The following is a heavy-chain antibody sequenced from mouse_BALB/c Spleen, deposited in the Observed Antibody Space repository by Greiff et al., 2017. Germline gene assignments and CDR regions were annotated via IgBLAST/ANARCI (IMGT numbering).Heavy chain of an antibody. V-gene: IGHV1-4*02. CDR1: GYTFTSYT. J-gene: IGHJ3*01. D-gene: IGHD2-2*01. CDR3: AREGMRLDWFAY. Sequence: VQLQQSAAELARPGASVKMSCKASGYTFTSYTMHWVKQRPGQGLEWIGYINPSSGYTEYNQKFKDKTTLTADKSSSTAYMQLSSLTSEDSAVYYCAREGMRLDWFAYWGQGTLVTVSA. CDR2: INPSSGYT.